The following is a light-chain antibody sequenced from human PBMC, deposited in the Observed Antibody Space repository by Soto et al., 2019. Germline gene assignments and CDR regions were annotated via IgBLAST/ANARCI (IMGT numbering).Light chain of an antibody. CDR3: QQYNSYPYT. CDR2: KAS. CDR1: QSISSW. V-gene: IGKV1-5*03. J-gene: IGKJ2*01. Sequence: DIQMTQSPSTLASSVGDRVTITCRASQSISSWLAWYQQKPGKAPKLLIYKASSLESGVPSRFSGSGSGTEFTLTISSLQPDDFATYYCQQYNSYPYTFGQGTKLEIK.